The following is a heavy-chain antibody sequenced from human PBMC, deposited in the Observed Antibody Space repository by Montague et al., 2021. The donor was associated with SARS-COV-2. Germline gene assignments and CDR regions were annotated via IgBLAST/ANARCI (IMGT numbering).Heavy chain of an antibody. Sequence: SETRSLTCSVSGGSISDYCYNWIRQPPGKGLESIGYIYYKTGNTTYNPPLQSRVTISLDTSKNQFSLNLRSVTAADTALYFCARGTGYDYYFDCWGLGTLVTVSS. J-gene: IGHJ4*02. CDR3: ARGTGYDYYFDC. D-gene: IGHD5-12*01. CDR2: IYYKTGNT. V-gene: IGHV4-59*01. CDR1: GGSISDYC.